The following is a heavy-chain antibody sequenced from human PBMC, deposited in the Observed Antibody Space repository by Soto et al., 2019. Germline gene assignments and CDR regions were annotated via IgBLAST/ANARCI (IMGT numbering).Heavy chain of an antibody. D-gene: IGHD4-4*01. CDR3: ARLVTVTSYYYYYGMDV. J-gene: IGHJ6*02. Sequence: PSETLSLTCAVYGGSFSGYYWSWIRQPPGKGLEWIGEINHSGSTNYNQSLKSRVTISVDTSKNQFSLKLSSVTAADTAVYYCARLVTVTSYYYYYGMDVWGQGXTVTVYS. CDR2: INHSGST. V-gene: IGHV4-34*01. CDR1: GGSFSGYY.